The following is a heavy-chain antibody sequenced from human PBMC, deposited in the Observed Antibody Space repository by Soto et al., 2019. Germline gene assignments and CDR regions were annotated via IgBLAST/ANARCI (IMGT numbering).Heavy chain of an antibody. CDR3: TKEYIVGTTWGYFES. CDR2: ISYDGSNE. D-gene: IGHD1-26*01. V-gene: IGHV3-30*18. CDR1: GFILSRYS. Sequence: VQLVESGGGVVQPGGSLRLSCEASGFILSRYSMHWVRQAPGKGLEWVAHISYDGSNEHYADSVKGRFTVSRDNAKNTLSLQLTSLRSEDTAVYYCTKEYIVGTTWGYFESWGQGTLVTVSS. J-gene: IGHJ4*02.